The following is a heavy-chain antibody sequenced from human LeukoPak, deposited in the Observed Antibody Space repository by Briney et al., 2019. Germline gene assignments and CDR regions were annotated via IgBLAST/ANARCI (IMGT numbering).Heavy chain of an antibody. CDR2: ISAYNGNT. J-gene: IGHJ4*02. D-gene: IGHD2-21*02. CDR3: ARAALAYCGGDCYSEMDY. V-gene: IGHV1-18*01. CDR1: GYTFTSYG. Sequence: ASVKVSCKASGYTFTSYGISWVRQAPGQGLEWMGWISAYNGNTNYAQKLQGRVTMTTDTSTSTAYMELRSLRSDDTAVYYCARAALAYCGGDCYSEMDYWGQGTLVTVSS.